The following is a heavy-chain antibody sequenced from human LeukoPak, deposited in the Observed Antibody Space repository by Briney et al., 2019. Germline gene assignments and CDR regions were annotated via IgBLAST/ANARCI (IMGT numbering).Heavy chain of an antibody. CDR2: IYYSGST. CDR1: GGSISSYY. D-gene: IGHD6-19*01. V-gene: IGHV4-59*01. CDR3: ARDLGIAVAGLYYYYGMDV. Sequence: KPSETLSLTCTVSGGSISSYYWSWIRQPPGKGLEWIGYIYYSGSTNYNPSLKSRVTISVDTSKNQFSLKLSSVTAADTAVYYCARDLGIAVAGLYYYYGMDVWGQGTTVTVSS. J-gene: IGHJ6*02.